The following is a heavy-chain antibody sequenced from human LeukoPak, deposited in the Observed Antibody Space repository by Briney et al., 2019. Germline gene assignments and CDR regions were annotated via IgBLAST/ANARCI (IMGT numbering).Heavy chain of an antibody. D-gene: IGHD3-16*01. V-gene: IGHV3-21*01. CDR3: ARDRLQGGETFDS. CDR1: GFSFRS. J-gene: IGHJ4*02. CDR2: ITGSSSYI. Sequence: PGRSLRLSCAAAGFSFRSLGWGRHGPGKGLEWVSSITGSSSYISYADPVKGRLTISRANAENSLFLQMNSLRPEDTAVYFCARDRLQGGETFDSWGQGTLVTVSS.